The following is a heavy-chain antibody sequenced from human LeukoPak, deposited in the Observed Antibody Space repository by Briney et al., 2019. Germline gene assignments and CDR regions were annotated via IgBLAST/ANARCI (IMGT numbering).Heavy chain of an antibody. V-gene: IGHV1-24*01. Sequence: ASVKVSCKVSGYTLRELSMHWVRQAPAKGLQWMGVFDPEDGESIIAQKFQGRLTMTEDTSTDTAYMELSSLTPEDTAMYYCATGHCNTSSCYYYYMDVWGKGTTVTVSS. D-gene: IGHD2/OR15-2a*01. J-gene: IGHJ6*03. CDR2: FDPEDGES. CDR1: GYTLRELS. CDR3: ATGHCNTSSCYYYYMDV.